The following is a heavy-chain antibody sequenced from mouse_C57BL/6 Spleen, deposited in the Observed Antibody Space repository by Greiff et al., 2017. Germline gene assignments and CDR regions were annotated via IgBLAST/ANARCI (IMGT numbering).Heavy chain of an antibody. Sequence: EVKVVESGGGLVQPGGSMKLSCAASGFTFSDAWMDWVRQSPEKGLEWVAEIRNKANNHATYYAESVKGRFTISRDESKSSVYLQMNSLRAEDTGIYYCTRPDYYGTPFAYWGQGTLVTVSA. CDR2: IRNKANNHAT. CDR3: TRPDYYGTPFAY. J-gene: IGHJ3*01. CDR1: GFTFSDAW. V-gene: IGHV6-6*01. D-gene: IGHD1-1*01.